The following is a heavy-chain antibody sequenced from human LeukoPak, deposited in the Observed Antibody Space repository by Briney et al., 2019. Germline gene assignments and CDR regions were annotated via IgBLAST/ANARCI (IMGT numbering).Heavy chain of an antibody. Sequence: GGSLRLSCAASGFSVSNNYMTWVRQAPGKGLEWVSVIYKDGSTYYADSVKGRFTISRDNSKNTVYLQMNSLRAEDTAVYYCARGYCSGRSCYMWYSDYWGQGTLVTVSS. D-gene: IGHD2-15*01. J-gene: IGHJ4*02. CDR1: GFSVSNNY. V-gene: IGHV3-53*01. CDR3: ARGYCSGRSCYMWYSDY. CDR2: IYKDGST.